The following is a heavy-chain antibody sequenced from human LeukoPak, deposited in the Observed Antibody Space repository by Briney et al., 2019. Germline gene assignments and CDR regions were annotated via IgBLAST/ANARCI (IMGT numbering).Heavy chain of an antibody. J-gene: IGHJ4*02. CDR1: GFTFTNYA. CDR3: AKDRLGTMMYFDF. CDR2: ISGSGSST. D-gene: IGHD3-22*01. Sequence: GGSLRLSCAASGFTFTNYAMSWVRQAPGKGLEWVSTISGSGSSTYYADSVKGRFTISRDNSKNTLFLQMNSLRAEDTAVYYCAKDRLGTMMYFDFWGQGTLVTVSS. V-gene: IGHV3-23*01.